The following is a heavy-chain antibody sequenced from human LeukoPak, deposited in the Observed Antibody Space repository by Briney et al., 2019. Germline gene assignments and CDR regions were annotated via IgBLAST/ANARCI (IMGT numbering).Heavy chain of an antibody. V-gene: IGHV4-59*01. D-gene: IGHD3-16*02. CDR1: GGFISGYY. J-gene: IGHJ5*02. Sequence: ASETLSLTCTVSGGFISGYYWNWIRQSPGKGLEWIGYIFYTGDTDYNPSLRSRVTMSVDRSNNRFSLQLASVTTADSAFYYCARAYRLTSPRGFDPWGPGILVTVSS. CDR3: ARAYRLTSPRGFDP. CDR2: IFYTGDT.